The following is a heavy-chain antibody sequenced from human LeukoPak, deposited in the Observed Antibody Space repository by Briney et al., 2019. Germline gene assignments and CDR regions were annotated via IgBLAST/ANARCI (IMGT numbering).Heavy chain of an antibody. V-gene: IGHV3-23*01. J-gene: IGHJ2*01. Sequence: AGSLSLSCAASGFTFSSYGLSWLRQAPGKGLEWFSAISGSGGSTYCADSVKGRFTISRANSKNTLDLQMKRLSAEDTSVYYSAKDKVGSGGYFDLWGRGTLVTVSS. D-gene: IGHD1-26*01. CDR1: GFTFSSYG. CDR3: AKDKVGSGGYFDL. CDR2: ISGSGGST.